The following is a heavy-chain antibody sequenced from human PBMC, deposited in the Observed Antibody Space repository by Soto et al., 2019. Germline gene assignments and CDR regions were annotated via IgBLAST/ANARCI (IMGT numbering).Heavy chain of an antibody. J-gene: IGHJ5*02. D-gene: IGHD6-13*01. CDR3: AKDPSGYSIPFDP. CDR1: GFTFSDYG. Sequence: QVQLVGSGGGVVQPGRSLRLSCSASGFTFSDYGMHWVRQAPGKRPEWVAVISYDGANTYYADSVKGRFTISRDNSKNTLWLQMNSLRVEDTAVDYCAKDPSGYSIPFDPWGQGTLVTVSS. CDR2: ISYDGANT. V-gene: IGHV3-30*18.